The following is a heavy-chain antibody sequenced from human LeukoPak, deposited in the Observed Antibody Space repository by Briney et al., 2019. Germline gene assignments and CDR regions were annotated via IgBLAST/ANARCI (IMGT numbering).Heavy chain of an antibody. D-gene: IGHD3-10*01. J-gene: IGHJ5*02. V-gene: IGHV1-69*13. CDR2: IIPIFGTA. Sequence: ASVKVSCKASGGTFSSYAISWVRQAPGQGLEWMGGIIPIFGTANYAQKFQGRVTITADESTSTAYMELSSLRSEDTAVYYCARDSMVRGVAKPYNWFDPWGQGTLVTVSS. CDR1: GGTFSSYA. CDR3: ARDSMVRGVAKPYNWFDP.